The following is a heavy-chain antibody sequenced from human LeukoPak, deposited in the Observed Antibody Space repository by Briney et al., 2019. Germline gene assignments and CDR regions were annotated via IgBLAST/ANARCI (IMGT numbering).Heavy chain of an antibody. D-gene: IGHD2-15*01. CDR2: IIPIFGTA. J-gene: IGHJ4*02. V-gene: IGHV1-69*01. CDR1: GGTFSNYA. Sequence: SVTVSCKASGGTFSNYAISWVRQAPGQGGEWMGGIIPIFGTANYAQKFQGRVTITADESTSTAYMELSSLRSEDTAVYYCARSRLAAVGYCSGGSCYGHFDYWGQGTLVTVSS. CDR3: ARSRLAAVGYCSGGSCYGHFDY.